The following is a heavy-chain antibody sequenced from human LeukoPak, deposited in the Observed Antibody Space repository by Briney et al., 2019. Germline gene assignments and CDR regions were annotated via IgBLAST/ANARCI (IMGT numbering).Heavy chain of an antibody. CDR3: LRGGCGRDCSSHYFDY. Sequence: GGSLRLSCAASGFNFNVYSLNWARQAPAQGLEWLSYISHTGPIYYADSVKGRFTISRDDAKASVFLQMNSLGTDDTAIYYCLRGGCGRDCSSHYFDYWGQGTLVTVSS. V-gene: IGHV3-69-1*02. D-gene: IGHD2-21*02. CDR1: GFNFNVYS. CDR2: ISHTGPI. J-gene: IGHJ4*02.